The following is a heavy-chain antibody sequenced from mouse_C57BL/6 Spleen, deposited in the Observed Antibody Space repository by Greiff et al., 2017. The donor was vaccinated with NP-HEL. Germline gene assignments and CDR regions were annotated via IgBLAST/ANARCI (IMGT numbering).Heavy chain of an antibody. J-gene: IGHJ1*03. CDR1: GYTFTSYW. Sequence: QVQLKQPGAELVRPGSSVKLSCKASGYTFTSYWMHWVKQRPIQGLEWIGNIDPSDSETHYNQKFKDKATLTVDKSSSTAYMQLSSLTSEDSAVYYCASFYYYGSSYRYFDVWGTGTTVTVSS. V-gene: IGHV1-52*01. CDR3: ASFYYYGSSYRYFDV. CDR2: IDPSDSET. D-gene: IGHD1-1*01.